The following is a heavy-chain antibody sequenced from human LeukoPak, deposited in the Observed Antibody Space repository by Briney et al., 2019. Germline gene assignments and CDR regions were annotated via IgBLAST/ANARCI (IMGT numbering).Heavy chain of an antibody. CDR1: GFTFSNAW. V-gene: IGHV3-15*01. Sequence: GGSLRLSCAASGFTFSNAWMSWVRQAPGKGLEWVGRIKSKTDGGTTDYAAPVKGRFTISRDDSKNTLYLQMNSLKTEDTAVYYCTTIRSYYYYYMDVWGKGTTVTISS. J-gene: IGHJ6*03. CDR3: TTIRSYYYYYMDV. CDR2: IKSKTDGGTT.